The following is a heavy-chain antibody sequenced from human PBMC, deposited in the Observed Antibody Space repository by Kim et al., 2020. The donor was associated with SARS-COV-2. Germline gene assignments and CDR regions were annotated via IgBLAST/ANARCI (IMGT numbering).Heavy chain of an antibody. CDR1: GYMFTSYG. CDR3: AGGAYGDVSFDY. J-gene: IGHJ4*02. Sequence: ASVKVSCKACGYMFTSYGFSWVRQAPGPGLEWLGWISARDGHTKYGQKVQGRVIMTTDTSTNTAYMELWSLRSDDAALYYFAGGAYGDVSFDYWGQGTLVTVSS. V-gene: IGHV1-18*04. CDR2: ISARDGHT. D-gene: IGHD4-17*01.